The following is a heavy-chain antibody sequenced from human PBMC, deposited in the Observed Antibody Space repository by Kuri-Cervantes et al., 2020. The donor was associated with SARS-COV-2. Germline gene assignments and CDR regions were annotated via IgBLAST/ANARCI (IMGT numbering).Heavy chain of an antibody. CDR1: GGSISSYY. J-gene: IGHJ4*02. D-gene: IGHD1-26*01. V-gene: IGHV4-59*01. CDR3: AKAPLLASSGSYCDY. Sequence: SETLSLTCTVSGGSISSYYWSWIRQPPGKGLEWIGYIYYSGSTNYNPSLKSRVTISVDTSKNQFSLKLSSVTAADTAVYYCAKAPLLASSGSYCDYWGQGTLVTVSS. CDR2: IYYSGST.